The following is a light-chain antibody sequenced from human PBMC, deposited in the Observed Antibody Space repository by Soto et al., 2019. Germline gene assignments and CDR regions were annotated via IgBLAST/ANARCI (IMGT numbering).Light chain of an antibody. J-gene: IGKJ1*01. CDR3: LQDATYPWT. V-gene: IGKV1-6*01. CDR1: QAIRTS. Sequence: ANPMTQSPSSLSASVGDKVTITCRASQAIRTSLVWYQQKSGKAPSLLIADASSRHSGVPSRFSRSGFGTDFNLTINGLQPEDFATYYCLQDATYPWTFGQGTRVDIK. CDR2: DAS.